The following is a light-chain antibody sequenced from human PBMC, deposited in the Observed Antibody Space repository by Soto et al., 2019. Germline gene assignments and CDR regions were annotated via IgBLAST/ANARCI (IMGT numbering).Light chain of an antibody. CDR2: GAS. J-gene: IGKJ1*01. CDR3: HQYESSWT. V-gene: IGKV3-20*01. CDR1: QSISPTF. Sequence: EIVLTQPPGTLSLSPGERATLSCRASQSISPTFLAWYQHKPGHAPRVLIYGASRRATGIPERFSGSGSGTDFTLTISRLEPEDFAVYYCHQYESSWTFGQGTKVEMK.